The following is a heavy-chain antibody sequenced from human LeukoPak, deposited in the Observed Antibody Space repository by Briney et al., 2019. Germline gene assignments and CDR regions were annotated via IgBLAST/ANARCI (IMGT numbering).Heavy chain of an antibody. Sequence: GGSLRLSCAASGFTVSSNYMSWVRQAPGKGLEWVSVIYSGGSTYYADSVKGRFTISRDNSKNTLYLQMNSLRAEDTAVYYCARDRVTMVRGDSQWGQGTLVTVSS. CDR3: ARDRVTMVRGDSQ. D-gene: IGHD3-10*01. CDR1: GFTVSSNY. J-gene: IGHJ4*02. V-gene: IGHV3-66*01. CDR2: IYSGGST.